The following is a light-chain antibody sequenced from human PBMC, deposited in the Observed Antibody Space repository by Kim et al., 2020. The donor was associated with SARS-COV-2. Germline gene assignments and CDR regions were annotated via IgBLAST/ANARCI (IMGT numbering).Light chain of an antibody. Sequence: SYELTQPPSVSVSPGQTASITCSGDKLGDKYASWYQQKSGQSPVLVIYQDSRRPSGIPERFSGSNSGNTATLTISGTQAMDEADYYCQAWDSSTDVFGTGTKVTVL. J-gene: IGLJ1*01. CDR2: QDS. CDR3: QAWDSSTDV. V-gene: IGLV3-1*01. CDR1: KLGDKY.